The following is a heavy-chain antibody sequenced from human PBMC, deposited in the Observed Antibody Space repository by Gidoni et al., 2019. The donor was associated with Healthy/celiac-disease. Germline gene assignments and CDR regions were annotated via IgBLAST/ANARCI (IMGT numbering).Heavy chain of an antibody. D-gene: IGHD2-15*01. CDR2: IKSKTDGGTT. Sequence: EVQLVESGGGLVKPGGSLRLSCAASGFTFSNAWMSWVRQAPGKGLEWVGRIKSKTDGGTTDYAAPVKGRFTISRDDSKNTLYLQMNSLKTEDTAVYYCTTDPTPICSGGSCYSDYYYYYGMDVWGQGTTVTVSS. V-gene: IGHV3-15*01. CDR1: GFTFSNAW. CDR3: TTDPTPICSGGSCYSDYYYYYGMDV. J-gene: IGHJ6*02.